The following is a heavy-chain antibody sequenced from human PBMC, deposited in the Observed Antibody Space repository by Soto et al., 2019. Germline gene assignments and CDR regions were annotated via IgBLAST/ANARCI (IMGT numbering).Heavy chain of an antibody. CDR1: XXXXXNXX. CDR2: ITYEGSNK. CDR3: AKARGANNWANYYGLDV. V-gene: IGHV3-30*18. D-gene: IGHD1-1*01. J-gene: IGHJ6*02. Sequence: QEQLVESGGGVVQPGXSLXXSXXXXXXXXXNXXXXXXXXAXXXXLEXVXLITYEGSNKYYADAVKGRFTISRDNAKNMVSLQMDSLRAEDTAVYYCAKARGANNWANYYGLDVWGQGTTVTVSS.